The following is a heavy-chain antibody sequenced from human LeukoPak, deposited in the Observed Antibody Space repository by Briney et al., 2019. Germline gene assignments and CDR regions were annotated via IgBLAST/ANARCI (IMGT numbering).Heavy chain of an antibody. D-gene: IGHD6-19*01. CDR3: ARGQYSSGWYGVYYYYGMDV. CDR2: INGEGRST. CDR1: GFTFSTYW. V-gene: IGHV3-74*01. Sequence: GGSLRLSCAASGFTFSTYWMHWVRQAPGKGLVWVSRINGEGRSTSHADSVKGRFTISRDNAKNSLYLQMNSLRAEDTAVYYCARGQYSSGWYGVYYYYGMDVWGQGTTVTVSS. J-gene: IGHJ6*02.